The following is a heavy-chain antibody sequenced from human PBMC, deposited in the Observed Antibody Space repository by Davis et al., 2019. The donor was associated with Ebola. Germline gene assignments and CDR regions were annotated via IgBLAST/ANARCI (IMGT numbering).Heavy chain of an antibody. CDR2: ILYSGKT. CDR1: GGSISTYY. J-gene: IGHJ6*03. CDR3: ARGSKYYYYYYMDV. D-gene: IGHD2/OR15-2a*01. Sequence: SETLSLTCAVSGGSISTYYWSWIRQPPGKGLEWIAYILYSGKTNYNPSLKSRVTISVDTSKNQFSLKLSSVTAADTAVYYCARGSKYYYYYYMDVWGKGTTVTVSS. V-gene: IGHV4-59*01.